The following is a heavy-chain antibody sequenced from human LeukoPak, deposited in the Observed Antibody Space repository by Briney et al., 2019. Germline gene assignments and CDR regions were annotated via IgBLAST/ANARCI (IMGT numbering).Heavy chain of an antibody. Sequence: SVKVSCKASGGTFSSYVINWVRQAPGQGLEWMGGIITIFGTANYAQKFQGRVSITADESTSTAYMELSSLTSEDTAVYYCATAGRYSSSWPNNWFDPWGQGTLVTVSS. D-gene: IGHD6-13*01. V-gene: IGHV1-69*13. CDR3: ATAGRYSSSWPNNWFDP. CDR2: IITIFGTA. J-gene: IGHJ5*02. CDR1: GGTFSSYV.